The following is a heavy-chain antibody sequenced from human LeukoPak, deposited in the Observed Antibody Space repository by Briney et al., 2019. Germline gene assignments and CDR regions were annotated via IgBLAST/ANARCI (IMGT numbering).Heavy chain of an antibody. CDR1: GYTFTSYD. V-gene: IGHV1-8*01. Sequence: ASVKVSCKASGYTFTSYDINWVRQATGQGLEWMGWMNPNSGNTGYAQKFQGRVTMTRNTSISTFYMDLSSLRSEDTAVYFCARFVGYYYDNTGPEAFDIWGQGTMVTVSS. D-gene: IGHD3-22*01. CDR3: ARFVGYYYDNTGPEAFDI. CDR2: MNPNSGNT. J-gene: IGHJ3*02.